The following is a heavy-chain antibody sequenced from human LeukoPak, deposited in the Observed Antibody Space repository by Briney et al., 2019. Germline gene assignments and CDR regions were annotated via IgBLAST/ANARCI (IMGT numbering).Heavy chain of an antibody. V-gene: IGHV3-23*01. CDR3: GKDRGMWYFDF. D-gene: IGHD3-10*01. J-gene: IGHJ4*02. Sequence: GGSLRLSCAASGFTFSNYAMSWVRQAPGKGLEWVSTSSVSGGTTYYADSVKGRFTISRDNSENALYLQMNSLRAEDTAVYYCGKDRGMWYFDFWGQGTLVTVSS. CDR2: SSVSGGTT. CDR1: GFTFSNYA.